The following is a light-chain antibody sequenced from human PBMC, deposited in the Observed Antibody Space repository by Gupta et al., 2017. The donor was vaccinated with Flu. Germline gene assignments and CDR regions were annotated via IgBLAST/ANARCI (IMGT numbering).Light chain of an antibody. V-gene: IGKV1-5*03. Sequence: PSTLSASVGDRVTITCRASQSIRNWLAWYQQKPGKAPKLLIYMASNLESGVPSRFSGSGSGTEFTLTISSLQPDDFATYYCQQYDTYLATFGQGTKLEIK. CDR3: QQYDTYLAT. CDR2: MAS. CDR1: QSIRNW. J-gene: IGKJ2*01.